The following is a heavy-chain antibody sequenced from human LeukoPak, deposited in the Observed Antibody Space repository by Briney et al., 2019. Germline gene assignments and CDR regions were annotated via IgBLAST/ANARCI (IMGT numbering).Heavy chain of an antibody. D-gene: IGHD2-15*01. Sequence: GGSLRLSCAASGFTFSSYWMSWVRQAPGKGLEWVAVIWYDGSNKYYADSVKGRFTISRDNSKNTLYLQMNSLRAEDTAVYYCARDPGYCSGGSCYPGWCDYWGQGTLVTVSS. J-gene: IGHJ4*02. CDR3: ARDPGYCSGGSCYPGWCDY. V-gene: IGHV3-33*08. CDR1: GFTFSSYW. CDR2: IWYDGSNK.